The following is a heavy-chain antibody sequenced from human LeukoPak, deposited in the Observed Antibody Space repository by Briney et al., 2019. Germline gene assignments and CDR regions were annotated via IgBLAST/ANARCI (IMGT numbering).Heavy chain of an antibody. CDR3: ARGLGDFDGDGHTNPFDY. CDR2: INPNSAGT. V-gene: IGHV1-2*02. J-gene: IGHJ4*02. CDR1: GYTFNAYY. D-gene: IGHD2-21*01. Sequence: ASVKVSCKASGYTFNAYYMHWVRQAPGQRPERVGWINPNSAGTNYAQKFQGRVTVTRDTSISTTFMELSGLRSDAAAVYYCARGLGDFDGDGHTNPFDYWGQGTLVTVSS.